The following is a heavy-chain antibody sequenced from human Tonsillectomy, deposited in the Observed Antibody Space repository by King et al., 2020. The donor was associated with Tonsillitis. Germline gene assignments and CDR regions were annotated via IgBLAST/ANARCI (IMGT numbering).Heavy chain of an antibody. CDR2: IRSESDGETT. Sequence: VQLVESGGGLVKPGGSVRLSCAASGFTFNYAWLSWVRQAPGKGLEWVGRIRSESDGETTDYAAPVKDIFIISRDDSKNMLYLQMNSLKTEDTAVYYCTTDCSTSCYGWAWFDAWGQGSLVTVSS. D-gene: IGHD2-2*01. CDR1: GFTFNYAW. CDR3: TTDCSTSCYGWAWFDA. J-gene: IGHJ5*02. V-gene: IGHV3-15*01.